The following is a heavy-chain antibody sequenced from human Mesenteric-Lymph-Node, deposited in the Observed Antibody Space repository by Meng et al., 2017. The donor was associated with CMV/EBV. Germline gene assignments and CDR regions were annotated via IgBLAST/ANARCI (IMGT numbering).Heavy chain of an antibody. J-gene: IGHJ4*02. V-gene: IGHV3-30*02. CDR1: GFTFSKFG. CDR3: SRDGYSVLYYSDL. CDR2: IRYDETSR. Sequence: GESLKISCSVSGFTFSKFGMHWVRQTPRKGLEWVASIRYDETSRYYSDSVQGRFTISRDNSKNTLYLQMDSLRLEDSAVYFCSRDGYSVLYYSDLWGQGTLVTVSS. D-gene: IGHD5/OR15-5a*01.